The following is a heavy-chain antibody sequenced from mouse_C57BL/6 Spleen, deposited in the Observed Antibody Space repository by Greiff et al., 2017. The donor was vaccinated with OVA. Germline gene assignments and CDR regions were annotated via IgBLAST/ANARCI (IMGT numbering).Heavy chain of an antibody. D-gene: IGHD1-3*01. CDR2: INPSNGGT. J-gene: IGHJ3*01. CDR1: GYTFTSYW. Sequence: VQLQQPGTELVKPGASVKLSCKASGYTFTSYWMHWVKQRPGQGLEWIGNINPSNGGTNYNEKFKSKATLTVDKSSSTAYMQLSSLTSEDSAVYYCARYNNPRRAWFAYWGQGTLVTVSA. V-gene: IGHV1-53*01. CDR3: ARYNNPRRAWFAY.